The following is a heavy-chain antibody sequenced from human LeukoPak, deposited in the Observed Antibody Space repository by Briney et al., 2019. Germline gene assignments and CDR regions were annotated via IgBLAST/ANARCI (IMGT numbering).Heavy chain of an antibody. D-gene: IGHD4-23*01. CDR1: GYTFSDYY. Sequence: GASVTVSCKASGYTFSDYYMHWVRQAPGQGHEWMGWINPSSGDTNYAQKFQGRVTMTRDASISTAYMELSWLRADDTAIYYCARDVHDYGGNSGFDYWGQGSLVIVSS. CDR3: ARDVHDYGGNSGFDY. CDR2: INPSSGDT. J-gene: IGHJ4*02. V-gene: IGHV1-2*02.